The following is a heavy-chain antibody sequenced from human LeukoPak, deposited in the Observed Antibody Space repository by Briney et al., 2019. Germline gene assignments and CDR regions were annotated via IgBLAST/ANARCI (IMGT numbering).Heavy chain of an antibody. J-gene: IGHJ5*02. CDR1: GGSISSYY. V-gene: IGHV4-59*01. CDR3: AKIRGYYDSSGYFDWFDP. D-gene: IGHD3-22*01. CDR2: IYYSGST. Sequence: SETLSLTCTVSGGSISSYYWSWIRQPPGKGLEWIGYIYYSGSTNYNPSLKSRVTISVDTSKNQFSLKLGSVTAADTAVYNCAKIRGYYDSSGYFDWFDPWGQGTLVTVSS.